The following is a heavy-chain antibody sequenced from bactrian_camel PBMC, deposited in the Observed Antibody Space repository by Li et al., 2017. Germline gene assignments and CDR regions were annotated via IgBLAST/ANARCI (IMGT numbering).Heavy chain of an antibody. V-gene: IGHV3S1*01. CDR3: ASPNAYYSGGYYYIPYNY. J-gene: IGHJ4*01. Sequence: QVQLVESGGGSVEAGGSLTLTCVASGYTYNHYCMGWFRLAPGKEREGVAIIDTDGSTFYADSVAGRFTISQDNSKATLYLQLNSLKPEDTAMYYCASPNAYYSGGYYYIPYNYWGQGTQVTVS. CDR2: IDTDGST. CDR1: GYTYNHYC. D-gene: IGHD2*01.